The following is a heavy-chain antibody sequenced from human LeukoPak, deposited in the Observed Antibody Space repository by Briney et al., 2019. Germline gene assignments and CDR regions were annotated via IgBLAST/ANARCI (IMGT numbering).Heavy chain of an antibody. V-gene: IGHV4-4*07. J-gene: IGHJ5*02. CDR1: GGSISSYY. CDR3: ARSFSSSNPFDP. CDR2: IYTSGST. D-gene: IGHD6-6*01. Sequence: SETLSLTCTVSGGSISSYYWSWIRQPAGKGLEWIGRIYTSGSTNYNPSLKSRVTISVDTSKNQFSLKLSSVTAADTAVYYCARSFSSSNPFDPWGQGTLVTVSS.